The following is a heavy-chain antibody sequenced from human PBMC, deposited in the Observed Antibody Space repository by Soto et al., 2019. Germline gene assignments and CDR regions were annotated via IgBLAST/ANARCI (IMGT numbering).Heavy chain of an antibody. D-gene: IGHD3-10*01. J-gene: IGHJ4*02. CDR1: GFTFTYYA. CDR2: ISANGQGI. CDR3: AKDRDYPRGQFHY. Sequence: GGSLRLSCTASGFTFTYYAFSWVRQAPGKGLEWVSAISANGQGIYYADSVRGRFTISRDNSKNTVFLHMDSLRAEDTAVYYCAKDRDYPRGQFHYWGQGTLVTVSS. V-gene: IGHV3-23*01.